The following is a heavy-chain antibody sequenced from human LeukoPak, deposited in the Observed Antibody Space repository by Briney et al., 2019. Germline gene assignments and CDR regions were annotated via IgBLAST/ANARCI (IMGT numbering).Heavy chain of an antibody. CDR3: ARDYDILTAYYTFYY. J-gene: IGHJ4*02. D-gene: IGHD3-9*01. CDR1: AFTLCSYS. Sequence: GGPRRLSCAAFAFTLCSYSMNWFRQAQGKGLEWDSSISSSSSYIYYADSVKGRFTISRYNAKKSLYLQMNSLRAEDTAVYYCARDYDILTAYYTFYYWGQGTLVTVSS. CDR2: ISSSSSYI. V-gene: IGHV3-21*01.